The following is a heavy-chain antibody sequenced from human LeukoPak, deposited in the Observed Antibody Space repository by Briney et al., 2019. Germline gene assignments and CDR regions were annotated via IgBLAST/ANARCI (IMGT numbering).Heavy chain of an antibody. V-gene: IGHV1-2*02. Sequence: ASVKVSCKASGYTLTGYYMHWVRQAPGQGLEWMGWINHNSGGTNYAQKFQGRVTMTRDTSISTAYMELSRLKSDDTAVYYCARGNYRDAFDIWGQGTMVTVSS. D-gene: IGHD5-24*01. J-gene: IGHJ3*02. CDR1: GYTLTGYY. CDR2: INHNSGGT. CDR3: ARGNYRDAFDI.